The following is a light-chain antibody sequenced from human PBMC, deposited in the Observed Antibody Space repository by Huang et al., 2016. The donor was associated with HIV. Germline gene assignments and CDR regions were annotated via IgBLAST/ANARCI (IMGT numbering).Light chain of an antibody. CDR2: GAS. CDR3: QQYNNWPPYT. J-gene: IGKJ2*01. V-gene: IGKV3-15*01. CDR1: QSVSSN. Sequence: EIVMTQSPATLSVSPGERATLSCRASQSVSSNLALYQQKPGQAPRLLIYGASTRATGIPARFSGSGSGTEFTLTITSLQSEDFAVYYCQQYNNWPPYTFGQGTKLEIK.